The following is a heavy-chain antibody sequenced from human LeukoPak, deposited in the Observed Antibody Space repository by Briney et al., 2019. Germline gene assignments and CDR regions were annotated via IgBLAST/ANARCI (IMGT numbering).Heavy chain of an antibody. CDR3: ARDLGEQGIDY. V-gene: IGHV4-38-2*02. D-gene: IGHD3-10*01. CDR2: IYHSGST. J-gene: IGHJ4*02. Sequence: SETLSLTCTVSGYSISSGYYWGWIRQPPGKGLEWIGSIYHSGSTYYNPSLKSRVTISVDTSKNQFSLKLSSVTAADTAVYYCARDLGEQGIDYWGQGTLVTVSS. CDR1: GYSISSGYY.